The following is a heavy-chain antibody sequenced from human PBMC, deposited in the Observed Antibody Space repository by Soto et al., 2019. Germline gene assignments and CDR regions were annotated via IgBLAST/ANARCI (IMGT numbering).Heavy chain of an antibody. CDR2: IYYSGST. CDR1: GGSISSGGYY. Sequence: SETLSLTCTVSGGSISSGGYYWSWIRQHPGKGLEWIGYIYYSGSTYYNPSLKSRVTISVDTSKNQFSLKLSSVTAADTAVYYCARDLYLDYYDRSGYYYGMDVWGQGTTVTVSS. D-gene: IGHD3-22*01. V-gene: IGHV4-31*03. J-gene: IGHJ6*02. CDR3: ARDLYLDYYDRSGYYYGMDV.